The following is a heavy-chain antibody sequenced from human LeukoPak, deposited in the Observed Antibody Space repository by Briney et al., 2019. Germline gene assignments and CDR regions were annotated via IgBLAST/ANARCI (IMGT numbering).Heavy chain of an antibody. J-gene: IGHJ4*02. CDR1: GFTFSSYD. V-gene: IGHV3-13*01. D-gene: IGHD1-1*01. CDR2: IKATHDA. Sequence: GGSLRLSCAASGFTFSSYDMHWVRQTIGGGLEWVSFIKATHDAYYSASVKGRFSVSRENAKNSLYLEMNSLRVGDTAVYYCARGLEGGLDQWGQGTLVTVSS. CDR3: ARGLEGGLDQ.